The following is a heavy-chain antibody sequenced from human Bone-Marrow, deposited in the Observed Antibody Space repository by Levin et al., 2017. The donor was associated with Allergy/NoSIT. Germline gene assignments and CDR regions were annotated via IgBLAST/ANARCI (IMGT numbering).Heavy chain of an antibody. J-gene: IGHJ4*01. Sequence: GGSLRLSCAASGFSFSDWSMNWVRQAPGKGLEWVAYISGSLTTIYYADSVKGRFTISRDNVKKSIDLHMSSLREDDTAVYYCAKESCTGGSCPGSWGNGTLVTVSS. D-gene: IGHD2-15*01. V-gene: IGHV3-48*02. CDR1: GFSFSDWS. CDR2: ISGSLTTI. CDR3: AKESCTGGSCPGS.